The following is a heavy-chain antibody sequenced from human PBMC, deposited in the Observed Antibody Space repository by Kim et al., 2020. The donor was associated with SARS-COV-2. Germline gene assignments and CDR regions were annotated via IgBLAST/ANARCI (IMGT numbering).Heavy chain of an antibody. J-gene: IGHJ4*02. CDR3: VKRSVLHDYYYDF. Sequence: GGSLRLSCSASGFTFSGYPMHWVRQAPGKGLQYVSAISADARDTYYADSVKGRFTISRDNSKNILSLKMSGLRTEDTAVYYCVKRSVLHDYYYDFWGQGTLVTVSS. V-gene: IGHV3-64D*06. CDR2: ISADARDT. CDR1: GFTFSGYP. D-gene: IGHD3-16*01.